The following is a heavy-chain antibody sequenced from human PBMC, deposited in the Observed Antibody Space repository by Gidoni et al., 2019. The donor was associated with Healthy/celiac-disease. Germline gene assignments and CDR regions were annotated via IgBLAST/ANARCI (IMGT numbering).Heavy chain of an antibody. CDR1: VGPFRSYA. V-gene: IGHV1-69*01. D-gene: IGHD6-13*01. CDR2: IIPILGTA. Sequence: QVQLLPSGAEVKQPWSSVTVSCTASVGPFRSYAISWVRQAPGQGLEWMGGIIPILGTANYAQKCQGRVTITADESTSTAYMELSSLRSEDTAVYYCARGGSWGYGGLGQNAFDIWGQGTMVTVSS. J-gene: IGHJ3*02. CDR3: ARGGSWGYGGLGQNAFDI.